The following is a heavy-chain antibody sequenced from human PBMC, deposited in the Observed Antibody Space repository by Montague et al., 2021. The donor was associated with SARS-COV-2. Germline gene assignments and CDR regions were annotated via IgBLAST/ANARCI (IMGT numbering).Heavy chain of an antibody. Sequence: SLRLSCAGSGFTFSDFYINWVRQAPGKGLEWLSFITGTNNGIRYSDSVKGRFTVSRDNAHSSVYLHLDSLTAEDTAVYYCARSLIYGSGGYFDFWGQGTLVAVSS. CDR1: GFTFSDFY. D-gene: IGHD3-10*01. J-gene: IGHJ4*02. CDR3: ARSLIYGSGGYFDF. V-gene: IGHV3-11*03. CDR2: ITGTNNGI.